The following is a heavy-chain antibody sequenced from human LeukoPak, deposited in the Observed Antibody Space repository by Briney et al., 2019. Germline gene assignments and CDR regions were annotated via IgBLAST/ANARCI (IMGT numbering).Heavy chain of an antibody. J-gene: IGHJ4*02. Sequence: GGSLRLSCAASGFTFSSYWMHWVRQAPGKGLVWVSRINSDGSSTSYADSVKGRFTISRDNAKNTLYLQMNSLRAGDTAVYYCARGEERWLQFSGPIGYWGQGTLVTVSS. CDR1: GFTFSSYW. V-gene: IGHV3-74*01. D-gene: IGHD5-24*01. CDR2: INSDGSST. CDR3: ARGEERWLQFSGPIGY.